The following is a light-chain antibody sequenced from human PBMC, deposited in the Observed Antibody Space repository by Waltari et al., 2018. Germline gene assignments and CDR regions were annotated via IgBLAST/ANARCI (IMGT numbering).Light chain of an antibody. Sequence: QSVLTQPPSVSAAPGQRVTISCSGGHSNIGNNYVTWYRQFPGTAPKLLSYEDSERPSWVPGRFSGSKSGTSATLDIPGLQAGDEADYYCGTWDSSLSGAVFGGGTHLTVL. CDR1: HSNIGNNY. CDR2: EDS. J-gene: IGLJ7*01. V-gene: IGLV1-51*02. CDR3: GTWDSSLSGAV.